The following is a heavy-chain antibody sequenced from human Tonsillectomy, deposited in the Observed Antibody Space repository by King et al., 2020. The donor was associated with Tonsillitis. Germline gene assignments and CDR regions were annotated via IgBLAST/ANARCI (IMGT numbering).Heavy chain of an antibody. V-gene: IGHV3-30*03. J-gene: IGHJ1*01. D-gene: IGHD4-11*01. CDR1: GFSFSTYG. CDR2: ISYAGSNK. Sequence: VQLVESGGGVVQPGRSLRLSCAASGFSFSTYGMHWVRQAPGKGLEWVAFISYAGSNKFHADSVKGRFTISRDNSKNTLYLQMISLRAEDTALYYCARDGPFTTGTTIEFLQDWGQGTLVTVSS. CDR3: ARDGPFTTGTTIEFLQD.